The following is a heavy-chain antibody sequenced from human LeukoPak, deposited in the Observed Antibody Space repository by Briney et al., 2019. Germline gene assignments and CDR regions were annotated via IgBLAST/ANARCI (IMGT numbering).Heavy chain of an antibody. D-gene: IGHD1-1*01. CDR1: GGSISSSSYY. J-gene: IGHJ3*02. V-gene: IGHV4-39*01. CDR2: IYYSGTT. Sequence: SETLSLTCTVSGGSISSSSYYWGWIRQPPGKGLEWIGSIYYSGTTYYNPSLKSRVTISVDTSKNQFSLKLSSVTATDTAVYYCARRTTGTHADAFDIWGQGTKVTVSS. CDR3: ARRTTGTHADAFDI.